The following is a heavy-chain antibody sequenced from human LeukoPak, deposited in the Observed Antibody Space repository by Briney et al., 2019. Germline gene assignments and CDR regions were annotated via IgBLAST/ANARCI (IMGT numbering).Heavy chain of an antibody. CDR1: GFTFSAYA. CDR3: AKDRYDSSGYYKYFQH. CDR2: ISYDESNK. Sequence: GGSLRLSCAASGFTFSAYAMHWVRQAPGKGLDWVAVISYDESNKYYADSVKGRFTISRDNSKNTLYLQMNSLRAEDTAVYYCAKDRYDSSGYYKYFQHWGQGTLVTVSS. J-gene: IGHJ1*01. D-gene: IGHD3-22*01. V-gene: IGHV3-30*01.